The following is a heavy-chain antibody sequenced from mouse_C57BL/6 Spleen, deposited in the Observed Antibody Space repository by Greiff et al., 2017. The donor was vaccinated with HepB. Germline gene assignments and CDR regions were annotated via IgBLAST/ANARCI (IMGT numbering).Heavy chain of an antibody. J-gene: IGHJ2*01. CDR2: IYPGDGDT. D-gene: IGHD2-4*01. CDR3: ARRYYDYDGYYFDY. V-gene: IGHV1-82*01. CDR1: GYAFSSSW. Sequence: VQLVESGPELVKPGASVKISCKASGYAFSSSWMNWVKQRPGKGLEWIGRIYPGDGDTNYNGKFKGKATLTADKSSSTAYMQLSSLTSEDSAVYFCARRYYDYDGYYFDYWGQGTTLTVSS.